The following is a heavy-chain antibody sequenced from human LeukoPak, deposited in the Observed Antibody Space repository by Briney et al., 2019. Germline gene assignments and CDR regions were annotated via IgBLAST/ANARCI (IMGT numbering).Heavy chain of an antibody. D-gene: IGHD3-3*01. CDR1: GGSFSGYY. Sequence: SETLSLTCAVYGGSFSGYYWSWIRQPPGKGLEWIGEINHSGSTNYNPSLKSRVTISVDTSKNQFSLKLGSVTAADTAVYYCARGRGYDFWSGYYKNWFDPWGQGTLVTVSS. J-gene: IGHJ5*02. CDR2: INHSGST. CDR3: ARGRGYDFWSGYYKNWFDP. V-gene: IGHV4-34*01.